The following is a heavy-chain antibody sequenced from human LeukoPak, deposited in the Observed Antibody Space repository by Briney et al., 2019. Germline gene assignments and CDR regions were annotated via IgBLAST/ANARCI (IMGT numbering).Heavy chain of an antibody. V-gene: IGHV4-4*07. Sequence: NTSETLSLTCTVSGGSISSYYRTWIRQPAGKGLEWIGRIYTSGTTNYNPSLKSRVTMSVDTSKGQLSLKLTSVTAADTAVYYCALRGLYCSASTCGGALHIWGRGTMVTVSS. CDR1: GGSISSYY. CDR2: IYTSGTT. CDR3: ALRGLYCSASTCGGALHI. D-gene: IGHD2-15*01. J-gene: IGHJ3*02.